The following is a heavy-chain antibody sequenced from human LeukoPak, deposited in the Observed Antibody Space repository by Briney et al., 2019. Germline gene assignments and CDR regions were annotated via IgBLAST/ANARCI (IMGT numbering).Heavy chain of an antibody. J-gene: IGHJ4*02. D-gene: IGHD3-16*02. CDR2: ISSSSSTI. V-gene: IGHV3-48*02. CDR3: AREISIYDYVWGSYRPLGY. Sequence: PGGSLRLSCAASGFTFSSYSMNWVRQAPGKGLEWVSYISSSSSTIYYADSVKGRFTISRDNAKNSLYLQMNSLRDEDTAVYYCAREISIYDYVWGSYRPLGYWGQGTLVTVSS. CDR1: GFTFSSYS.